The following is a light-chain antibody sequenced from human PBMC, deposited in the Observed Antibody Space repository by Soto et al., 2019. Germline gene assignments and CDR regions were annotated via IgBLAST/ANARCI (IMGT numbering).Light chain of an antibody. J-gene: IGLJ1*01. CDR1: SCDVGAYND. V-gene: IGLV2-14*01. CDR2: DVS. CDR3: TSYIGSNSYV. Sequence: QSALTQPASVSGSPGQSITISCTGTSCDVGAYNDVSWYQQQPAKAPKLMIYDVSNRSLGVASRFAGSKAANTASLTISWLQGEEEDDYFCTSYIGSNSYVFGTGTKVTVL.